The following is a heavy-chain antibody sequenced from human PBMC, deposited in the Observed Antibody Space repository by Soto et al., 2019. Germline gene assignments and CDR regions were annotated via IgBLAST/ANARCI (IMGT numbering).Heavy chain of an antibody. V-gene: IGHV4-39*02. D-gene: IGHD2-15*01. J-gene: IGHJ6*03. CDR2: IYYSGST. CDR1: GGSISSSSYY. CDR3: ARDERWPGDYYMDV. Sequence: PSETLSLTCTVSGGSISSSSYYWGWIRQPPGKGLEWIGSIYYSGSTYYNPSLKSRVTISVDTSKNQFSLKLSSVTAEDTAVYYCARDERWPGDYYMDVWGKGTTVTVSS.